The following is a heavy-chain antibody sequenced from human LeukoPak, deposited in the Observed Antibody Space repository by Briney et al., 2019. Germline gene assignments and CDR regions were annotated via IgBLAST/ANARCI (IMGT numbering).Heavy chain of an antibody. V-gene: IGHV4-59*01. CDR2: IYHSGST. CDR3: ARVPLRWYSFDY. Sequence: PSETLSLTCTVSGGSISSYYWSWIRQPPGKGLEWIGYIYHSGSTNYNPSLKSRVTISVDTSKNQFSLKLSSVTAADTAVYYCARVPLRWYSFDYWGQGTLVTVSS. J-gene: IGHJ4*02. D-gene: IGHD4-23*01. CDR1: GGSISSYY.